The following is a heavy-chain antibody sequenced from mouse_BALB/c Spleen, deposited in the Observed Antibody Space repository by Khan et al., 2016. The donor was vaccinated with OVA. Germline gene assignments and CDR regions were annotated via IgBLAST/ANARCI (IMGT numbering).Heavy chain of an antibody. J-gene: IGHJ3*01. CDR3: ARSGYGSFAY. V-gene: IGHV1S29*02. CDR2: IYPNNGGT. CDR1: GYTFTDYN. Sequence: EVQLQESGPELVKPGASVKISCKASGYTFTDYNMDWVKRSHGKSLEWIGYIYPNNGGTGYNQKFKTKATLTVDNSSSTAYMELRSLTSEDSAVYYCARSGYGSFAYWGQGTLVTVSA. D-gene: IGHD1-2*01.